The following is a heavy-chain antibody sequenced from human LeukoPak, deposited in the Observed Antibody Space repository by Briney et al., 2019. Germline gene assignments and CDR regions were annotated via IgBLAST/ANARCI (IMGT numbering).Heavy chain of an antibody. CDR3: ARRHDYFDY. V-gene: IGHV3-74*01. CDR2: ISSDGSRT. J-gene: IGHJ4*02. Sequence: GSLRLSCAASGFTFSSYWMHWVRQAPGKGLVWVSRISSDGSRTDYADSVKGRFTISRDNADNSLYLQMNSLRDEDTAVYYCARRHDYFDYWGQGTLVTVSS. CDR1: GFTFSSYW.